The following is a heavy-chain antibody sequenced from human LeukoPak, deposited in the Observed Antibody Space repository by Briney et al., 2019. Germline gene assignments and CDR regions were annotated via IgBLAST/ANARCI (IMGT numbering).Heavy chain of an antibody. V-gene: IGHV4-4*02. CDR2: IYHSGST. J-gene: IGHJ3*02. D-gene: IGHD6-19*01. CDR3: ARDQGYSSGWYSRRNAFDI. CDR1: GGSISSSNW. Sequence: SETLSLTCAVFGGSISSSNWWSWVGQPPGKGLGWIGEIYHSGSTNYNPSLKSRVTISVDTTKNQFSLKLSSVTAADTAVYYCARDQGYSSGWYSRRNAFDIWGQGTMVTVSS.